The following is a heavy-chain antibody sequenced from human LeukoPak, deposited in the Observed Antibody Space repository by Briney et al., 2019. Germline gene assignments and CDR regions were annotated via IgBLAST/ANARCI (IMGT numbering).Heavy chain of an antibody. V-gene: IGHV3-33*01. Sequence: GGSLRLSCAVSGFTFSSHGMHWVRQAPGKGLEWVSIIWYDGSDEYYADSVKGRFTISRDNSKNTLYLQMNSLRAEDTAVYHCARDGGYHTSGPFDYWGQGTLVTVSS. CDR1: GFTFSSHG. CDR3: ARDGGYHTSGPFDY. D-gene: IGHD3-22*01. CDR2: IWYDGSDE. J-gene: IGHJ4*02.